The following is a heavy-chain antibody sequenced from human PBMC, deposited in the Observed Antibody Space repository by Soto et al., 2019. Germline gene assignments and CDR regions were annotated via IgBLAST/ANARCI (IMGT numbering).Heavy chain of an antibody. V-gene: IGHV3-74*01. CDR1: GFTFTNHW. Sequence: EVHLVESGGGLVQPGGYLRLSWAGSGFTFTNHWMHWVRQAPGKGLVWVSRISVDGRTTNYADSVKGRFTISRDNAKNTLYLNMNSLRNEDTAVYYCARDQANCGGDCYTNLCDPWGQGTLVTVSS. D-gene: IGHD2-21*02. CDR3: ARDQANCGGDCYTNLCDP. CDR2: ISVDGRTT. J-gene: IGHJ5*02.